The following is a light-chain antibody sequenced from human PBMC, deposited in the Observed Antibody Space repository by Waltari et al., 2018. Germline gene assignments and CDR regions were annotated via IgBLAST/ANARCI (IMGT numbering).Light chain of an antibody. J-gene: IGLJ2*01. CDR3: SSYTSSSVV. V-gene: IGLV2-14*01. CDR2: DVS. CDR1: SSDVGGYNY. Sequence: QSALTQPASVSGSPGQSITISCTGTSSDVGGYNYVSWYQQHPGKAPKLMIYDVSKRPPGVSNRLSGSKSGNTASLTIPGLQAEDEADYYCSSYTSSSVVFGGGTKLTVL.